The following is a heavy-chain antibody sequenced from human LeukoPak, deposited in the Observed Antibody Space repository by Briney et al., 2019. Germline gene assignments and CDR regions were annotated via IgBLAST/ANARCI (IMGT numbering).Heavy chain of an antibody. J-gene: IGHJ6*03. Sequence: SETLSLTCTVSGFSFSSGSYYWSCLPQPPGLGLEWTGYIYYSGSTNYNPSLNSRVTISVDTSKNQFSMKLSSVTAADTAVYYCARGSSSLEWLLYLDYYSMDVWGKGTTVTVSS. V-gene: IGHV4-61*01. CDR2: IYYSGST. CDR1: GFSFSSGSYY. CDR3: ARGSSSLEWLLYLDYYSMDV. D-gene: IGHD3-3*01.